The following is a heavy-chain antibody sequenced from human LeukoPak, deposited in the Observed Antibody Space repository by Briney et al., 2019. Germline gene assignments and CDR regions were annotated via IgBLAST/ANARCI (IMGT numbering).Heavy chain of an antibody. CDR2: IKQDGSEK. D-gene: IGHD3-22*01. J-gene: IGHJ4*02. V-gene: IGHV3-7*04. CDR1: GFTFSGYW. Sequence: QTGGSLRLSCATSGFTFSGYWMTWVRQAPGKGLEWVANIKQDGSEKHYVDPVKGRFTIPRDNARNSLYLQMNSLRAEDTAVYYCARGTDSSGSNSNYYFEYWGQGTLVTVSS. CDR3: ARGTDSSGSNSNYYFEY.